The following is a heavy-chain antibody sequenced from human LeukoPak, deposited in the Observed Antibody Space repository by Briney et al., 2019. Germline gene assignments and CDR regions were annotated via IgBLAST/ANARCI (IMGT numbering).Heavy chain of an antibody. CDR2: ISAYNGNT. V-gene: IGHV1-18*01. CDR1: GYTFTSYG. CDR3: ATRGMGYYYDSSGYLLLY. Sequence: ASVKVSCKASGYTFTSYGISWVRQAPGQGLEWMGWISAYNGNTNYAQKLQGRVTMTTDTSTSTAYMELRSLRSDDTAVYYCATRGMGYYYDSSGYLLLYWGQGILVTVSS. D-gene: IGHD3-22*01. J-gene: IGHJ4*02.